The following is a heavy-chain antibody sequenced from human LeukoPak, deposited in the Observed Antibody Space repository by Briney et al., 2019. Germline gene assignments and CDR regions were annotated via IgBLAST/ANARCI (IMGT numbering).Heavy chain of an antibody. CDR2: INPNSGNT. CDR1: GYTFTSYD. Sequence: ASVKVSCKASGYTFTSYDINWVRQATGQGLEWMGWINPNSGNTGYAQKFQGRVTMTRNTSISTAYMELSSLRSEDTAVYYCARDKWELLQLDYWGQGTLVTVSS. CDR3: ARDKWELLQLDY. V-gene: IGHV1-8*01. D-gene: IGHD1-26*01. J-gene: IGHJ4*02.